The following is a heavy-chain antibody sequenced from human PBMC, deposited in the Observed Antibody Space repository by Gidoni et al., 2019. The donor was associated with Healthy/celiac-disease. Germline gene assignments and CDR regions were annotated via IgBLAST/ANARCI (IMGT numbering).Heavy chain of an antibody. CDR2: IYYSGST. D-gene: IGHD2-8*01. CDR1: GGSISCSSYY. J-gene: IGHJ4*02. V-gene: IGHV4-39*01. CDR3: AGYCTNGVCSDDY. Sequence: QLQLQESGPGLVKPSETLSLTCTVSGGSISCSSYYWGWIRQPPGKGLEWIGSIYYSGSTYYNPSLKSRVTISVDTSKNQFSLKLSSVTAADTAVYYCAGYCTNGVCSDDYWGQGTLVTVSS.